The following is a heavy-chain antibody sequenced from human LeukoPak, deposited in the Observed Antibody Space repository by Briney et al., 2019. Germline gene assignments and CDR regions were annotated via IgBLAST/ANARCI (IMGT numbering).Heavy chain of an antibody. D-gene: IGHD3-22*01. CDR2: IIPIFGIA. CDR3: ARDREYYYDSSGYYNDAFDI. V-gene: IGHV1-69*04. Sequence: GASVKVSCKASGGTFSSYAISWVRQAPGQGLEWMGRIIPIFGIANYAQKFQGRVTITADKSTSTAYMELSSLRSGDTAVYYCARDREYYYDSSGYYNDAFDIWGQGTMVTVSS. CDR1: GGTFSSYA. J-gene: IGHJ3*02.